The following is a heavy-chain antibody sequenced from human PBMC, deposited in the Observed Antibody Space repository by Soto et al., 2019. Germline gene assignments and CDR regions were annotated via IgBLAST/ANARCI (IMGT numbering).Heavy chain of an antibody. CDR2: ISAYNGNT. V-gene: IGHV1-18*01. J-gene: IGHJ4*02. D-gene: IGHD3-22*01. CDR1: GYTFTIYG. CDR3: ARVMASKYYYDSSGYYLPLNY. Sequence: ASVKVSCKASGYTFTIYGISWVRQAPGQGLEWMGWISAYNGNTNYAQKLQGRVTMTTDTSTSTAYMELRSLRSDDTAVYYCARVMASKYYYDSSGYYLPLNYWGQGTLVTVSS.